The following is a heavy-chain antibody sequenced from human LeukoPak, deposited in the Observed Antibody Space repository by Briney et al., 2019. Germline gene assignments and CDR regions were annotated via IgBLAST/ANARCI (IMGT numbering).Heavy chain of an antibody. D-gene: IGHD3-3*01. Sequence: PGRSLRLSCAASGFTFSSYGMHWVRQAPGKGLEWVAVIWYDGSNKYYADSVKGRFTISRDNSKNTLYLQMNSLRAEDTAVYYCSKDRGVFGVAYSLDYWGQGTLVTVSS. V-gene: IGHV3-33*06. CDR1: GFTFSSYG. CDR2: IWYDGSNK. J-gene: IGHJ4*02. CDR3: SKDRGVFGVAYSLDY.